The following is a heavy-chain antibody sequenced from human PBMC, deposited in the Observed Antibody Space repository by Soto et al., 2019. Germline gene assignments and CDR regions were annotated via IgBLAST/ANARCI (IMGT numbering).Heavy chain of an antibody. D-gene: IGHD4-17*01. CDR2: IYYSGST. CDR1: GGSISSSSYY. V-gene: IGHV4-39*01. Sequence: QLQLQESGPGLVKPSETLSLTCTVSGGSISSSSYYWGWIRQPPGKGLEWIGSIYYSGSTYYNPSLKRRVTISEDTSTQQCSLKLSSVTAADPAVYYCARHSYGDYHRPPYYFDYWVQGTLVTLSS. J-gene: IGHJ4*02. CDR3: ARHSYGDYHRPPYYFDY.